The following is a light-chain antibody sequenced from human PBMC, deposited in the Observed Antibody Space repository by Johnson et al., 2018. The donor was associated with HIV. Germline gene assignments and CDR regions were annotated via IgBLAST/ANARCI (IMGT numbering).Light chain of an antibody. V-gene: IGLV1-51*01. CDR1: SSNIGNNY. CDR2: DNN. CDR3: GAWDSSLSAYV. Sequence: QSVLTQPPSVSAAPGQKVTISCSGSSSNIGNNYVSWYQQLPGTAPKLVIYDNNKRHSGIPDRFSGSRSGTSATLDITGLQPGDEADYYCGAWDSSLSAYVFATETKVTVL. J-gene: IGLJ1*01.